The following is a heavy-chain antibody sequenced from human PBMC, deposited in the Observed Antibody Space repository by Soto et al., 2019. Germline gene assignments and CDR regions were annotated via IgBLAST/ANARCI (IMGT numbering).Heavy chain of an antibody. J-gene: IGHJ6*02. V-gene: IGHV3-30*18. CDR1: GFTFSSYG. Sequence: PGGFLRLSCAASGFTFSSYGMHWVRQAPGKGLEWVAVISYDGSNKYYADSVKGRFTISRDNSKNTLYLQMNSLRAEDTAVYYCAKAIFIAARHIEYYYYGMDVWGQGTTVTSP. CDR3: AKAIFIAARHIEYYYYGMDV. D-gene: IGHD6-6*01. CDR2: ISYDGSNK.